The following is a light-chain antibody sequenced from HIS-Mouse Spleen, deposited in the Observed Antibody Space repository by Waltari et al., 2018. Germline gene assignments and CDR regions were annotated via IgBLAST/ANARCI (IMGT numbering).Light chain of an antibody. Sequence: EIVMTQSPPTLSVSPGARATLSCRASQSVSINLAWYQQKPGQAPRLLIYGASTRATGIPARFSGSGSGTEFTLTISSMQSEDFAVFYCQQYNNWPKTFGQGTKVEIK. J-gene: IGKJ1*01. V-gene: IGKV3-15*01. CDR3: QQYNNWPKT. CDR2: GAS. CDR1: QSVSIN.